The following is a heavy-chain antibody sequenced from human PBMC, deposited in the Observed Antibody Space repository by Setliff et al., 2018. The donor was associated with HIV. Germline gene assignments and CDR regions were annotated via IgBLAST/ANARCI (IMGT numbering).Heavy chain of an antibody. Sequence: SVKVSCKSSGGTFSRHTISWVRQAPGQGLEWMGGIIPIFGTTNYAQNFQGRVPITADVSTSTAHMELSSLRSEDTAVYYCARRGPGHYDAGNSFDYWGQGTLVTVSS. J-gene: IGHJ4*02. CDR1: GGTFSRHT. V-gene: IGHV1-69*13. CDR2: IIPIFGTT. D-gene: IGHD3-22*01. CDR3: ARRGPGHYDAGNSFDY.